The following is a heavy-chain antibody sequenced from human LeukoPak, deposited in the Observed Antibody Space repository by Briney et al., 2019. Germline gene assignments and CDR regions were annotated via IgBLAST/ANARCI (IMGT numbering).Heavy chain of an antibody. CDR3: ATDYGDYEHAFDI. CDR1: GYAFTGYY. J-gene: IGHJ3*02. CDR2: INPNSGGT. D-gene: IGHD4-17*01. V-gene: IGHV1-2*02. Sequence: ASVTVSCKASGYAFTGYYMHWVRQAPGQGLEWMGWINPNSGGTNYAQKFQGRVTMTRDTSISTAYMALSRLRSDDTAVYYCATDYGDYEHAFDIWGQGTMVTVSS.